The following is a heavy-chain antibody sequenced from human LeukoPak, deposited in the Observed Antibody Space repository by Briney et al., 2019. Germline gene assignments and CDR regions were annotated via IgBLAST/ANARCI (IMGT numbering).Heavy chain of an antibody. V-gene: IGHV4-34*01. CDR2: INHSGST. D-gene: IGHD2-15*01. J-gene: IGHJ1*01. CDR1: GGSFSGYY. Sequence: PSETLSLTCAVYGGSFSGYYWSWIRQPPGKGLEWIGEINHSGSTNYNPSLKSRVTISVDTSENQFSLKLSSVTAADTAVYYCARGPWPYCSGGSCYLVRYFQHWGQGTLVTVSS. CDR3: ARGPWPYCSGGSCYLVRYFQH.